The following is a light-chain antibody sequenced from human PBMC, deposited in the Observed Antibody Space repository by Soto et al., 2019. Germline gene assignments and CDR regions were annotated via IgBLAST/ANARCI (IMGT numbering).Light chain of an antibody. CDR1: QDISNY. V-gene: IGKV1-33*01. CDR3: QQYDNLRLT. Sequence: DLQMTQSPSSLSASVGDRVTITCQASQDISNYLNWYQQKPGKAPKLLIYDASNLETVVPSRFSGSGSWTDFTFTISSLQTEDIATYYCQQYDNLRLTFGGGTKEEIK. J-gene: IGKJ4*01. CDR2: DAS.